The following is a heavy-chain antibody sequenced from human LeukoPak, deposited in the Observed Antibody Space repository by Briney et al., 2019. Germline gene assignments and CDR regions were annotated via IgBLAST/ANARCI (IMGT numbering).Heavy chain of an antibody. Sequence: SQTLSLTCAISRDSVCSTSAAWNCTGQSPSRGLEWLGRTYYRSKWYNDYAVSVKSRITSIPDTSKNQFSLQLNSVSPEDTAVYYCARGYCTGTSCYSNDYWGQGTLVTVSS. J-gene: IGHJ4*02. CDR2: TYYRSKWYN. CDR1: RDSVCSTSAA. V-gene: IGHV6-1*01. D-gene: IGHD2-2*02. CDR3: ARGYCTGTSCYSNDY.